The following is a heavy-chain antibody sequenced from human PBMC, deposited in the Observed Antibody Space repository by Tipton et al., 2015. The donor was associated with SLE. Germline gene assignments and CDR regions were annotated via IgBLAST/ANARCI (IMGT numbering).Heavy chain of an antibody. J-gene: IGHJ3*02. CDR1: GGSTSDRN. CDR3: ARDRGDYEAFDI. V-gene: IGHV4-34*01. D-gene: IGHD4-17*01. CDR2: IHHIGGT. Sequence: TLSLTCAVYGGSTSDRNWSWIRQPPGKGLEWIGEIHHIGGTKYSPSPNSRVTISIDTSKNQFSLKLISVTAAETAVYFCARDRGDYEAFDIWGQGTMVTVSS.